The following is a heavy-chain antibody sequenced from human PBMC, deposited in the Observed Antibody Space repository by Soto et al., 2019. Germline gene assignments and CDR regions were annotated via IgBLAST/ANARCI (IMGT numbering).Heavy chain of an antibody. CDR1: GDSVTSRSYY. D-gene: IGHD6-13*01. V-gene: IGHV4-61*01. J-gene: IGHJ5*02. Sequence: QVQLQESGPGLVKPSETLSLTCTVSGDSVTSRSYYWTWVRQPPGKGLEWIGYIYYSGNINYNPCLMSRVTISVDTSTNQFSLKLTSVTAADTAIYYCARGNIAASGTKFDPWGQGILVTVSS. CDR3: ARGNIAASGTKFDP. CDR2: IYYSGNI.